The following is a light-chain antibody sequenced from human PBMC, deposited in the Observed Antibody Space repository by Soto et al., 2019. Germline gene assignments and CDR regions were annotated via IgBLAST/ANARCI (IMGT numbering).Light chain of an antibody. CDR1: QSVSSK. CDR3: QPNNISPRT. CDR2: DAS. J-gene: IGKJ1*01. V-gene: IGKV3-15*01. Sequence: EIVMTQSPATLSVSPGERATLSCRASQSVSSKLAWYQQKPGQAPRLLIYDASNRATGIPARFSGSGSGTEFTLTISSLQSEYFEVYCCQPNNISPRTFGQGNKLEIK.